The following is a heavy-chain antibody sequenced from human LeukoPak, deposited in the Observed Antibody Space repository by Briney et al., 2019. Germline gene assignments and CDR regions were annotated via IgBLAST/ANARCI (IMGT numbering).Heavy chain of an antibody. J-gene: IGHJ4*02. Sequence: GGSLRLSCAASGFTFSNAWMSWVRQAPGKGLEWVSCITGDSAYIYYADSVKGRFTISRDNAKNSLYLQMNSLRAEDTAVYYCARYGVSSSTSYIDFWGQGTLVTVSS. CDR1: GFTFSNAW. V-gene: IGHV3-21*01. D-gene: IGHD2-2*01. CDR3: ARYGVSSSTSYIDF. CDR2: ITGDSAYI.